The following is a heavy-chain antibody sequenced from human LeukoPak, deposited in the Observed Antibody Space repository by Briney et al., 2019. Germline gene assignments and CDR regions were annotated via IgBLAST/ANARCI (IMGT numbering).Heavy chain of an antibody. V-gene: IGHV4-39*01. CDR2: IYYSGST. CDR1: GGSISSSSYY. J-gene: IGHJ4*02. D-gene: IGHD1-26*01. CDR3: ARLPREQSFDY. Sequence: SETLSLTCTVSGGSISSSSYYWGWIRRPPGKALEWIGNIYYSGSTYYYPSLKSRVTISVDTSKNQFSLRLNSVTAADTAVYYCARLPREQSFDYWGQGTLVTVSS.